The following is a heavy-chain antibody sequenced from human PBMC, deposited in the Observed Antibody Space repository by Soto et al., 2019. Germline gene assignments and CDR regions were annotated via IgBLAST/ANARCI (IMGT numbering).Heavy chain of an antibody. CDR2: ISDSGGST. D-gene: IGHD5-18*01. CDR3: ANPGYSYGYDWFDP. CDR1: GFSCSSYA. Sequence: EVQLLESGGGLVQPGGSLRLSCAASGFSCSSYAMTWVRQAPGKGLEWVSGISDSGGSTYYADSVKGRFTISRDNSKNMVYLQMNRLRACDTAVYYCANPGYSYGYDWFDPWGQGTLVTVSS. V-gene: IGHV3-23*01. J-gene: IGHJ5*02.